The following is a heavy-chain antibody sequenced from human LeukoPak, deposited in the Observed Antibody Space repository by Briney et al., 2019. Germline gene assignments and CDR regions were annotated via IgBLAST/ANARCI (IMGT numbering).Heavy chain of an antibody. CDR1: GFTFSTYN. V-gene: IGHV3-21*01. CDR2: ISSGSSYI. J-gene: IGHJ3*02. CDR3: AREVGSSRAFDI. D-gene: IGHD3-10*01. Sequence: GGSLRLSCAASGFTFSTYNMNWVRQAPGKGLEWVSSISSGSSYIYYADSVKGRFTISRDNAKNSLYLQMNSLRAEDTAVYYCAREVGSSRAFDIWGQGTMVTVSS.